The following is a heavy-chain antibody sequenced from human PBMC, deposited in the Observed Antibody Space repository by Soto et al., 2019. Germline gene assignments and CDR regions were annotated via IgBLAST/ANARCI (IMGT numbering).Heavy chain of an antibody. CDR1: GGSISSGDYY. CDR3: ARGLRDYYYDSSGYYSDY. V-gene: IGHV4-30-4*01. D-gene: IGHD3-22*01. Sequence: SETLSLTCTVSGGSISSGDYYWSWIRQPPGKGLEWIGYIYYSGSTYYNPSLKSRVTISVDTSKNQFSLKLSSVTAADTAVYYCARGLRDYYYDSSGYYSDYWGKGTLVTVSS. CDR2: IYYSGST. J-gene: IGHJ4*02.